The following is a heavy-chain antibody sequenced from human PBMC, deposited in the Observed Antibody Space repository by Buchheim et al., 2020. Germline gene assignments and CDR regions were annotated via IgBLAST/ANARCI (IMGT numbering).Heavy chain of an antibody. CDR1: GFTFSSYG. J-gene: IGHJ4*02. D-gene: IGHD5-12*01. CDR3: AEDKSKLQRGYSGYDLDY. Sequence: QVQLVESGGGVVQPGRSLRLSCAASGFTFSSYGMHWVRQAPGKGLEWVAVISYDGSNKYYADSVKGRFTISRDNSKNTLYLQMNSLRAEDTAVYYCAEDKSKLQRGYSGYDLDYWGQGTL. V-gene: IGHV3-30*18. CDR2: ISYDGSNK.